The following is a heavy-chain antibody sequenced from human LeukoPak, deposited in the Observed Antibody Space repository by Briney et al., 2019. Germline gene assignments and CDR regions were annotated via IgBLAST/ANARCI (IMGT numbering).Heavy chain of an antibody. D-gene: IGHD6-13*01. CDR3: ARRLYGAAAGTH. Sequence: SETLSLTCTVSGGSISNYYWSWIRQPAGKGLEWIGRIYTSGSTNSNPSLKSRVTISVDTSKNQFSLKLRSVTAADTAVYYCARRLYGAAAGTHWGQGTQVTVSS. CDR2: IYTSGST. CDR1: GGSISNYY. V-gene: IGHV4-4*07. J-gene: IGHJ1*01.